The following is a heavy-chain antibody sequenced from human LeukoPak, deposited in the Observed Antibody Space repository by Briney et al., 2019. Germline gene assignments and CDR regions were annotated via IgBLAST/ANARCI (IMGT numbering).Heavy chain of an antibody. CDR3: AREETYYYGSGSYYKALDAFDI. CDR1: GGSISSGGYY. J-gene: IGHJ3*02. V-gene: IGHV4-31*03. CDR2: IYYSGST. Sequence: SQTLSLTCTVSGGSISSGGYYWSWIRQHPGKGLEWIGYIYYSGSTYYNPSLKSRVTISVDTSKNQFSLKLSSVTAADTAVYYCAREETYYYGSGSYYKALDAFDIWGQGTMVTASS. D-gene: IGHD3-10*01.